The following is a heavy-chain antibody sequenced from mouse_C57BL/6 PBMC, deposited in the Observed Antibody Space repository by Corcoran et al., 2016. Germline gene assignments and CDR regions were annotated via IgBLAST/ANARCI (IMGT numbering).Heavy chain of an antibody. CDR1: GYTFTDYY. J-gene: IGHJ2*01. V-gene: IGHV1-26*01. CDR3: ARFYGDY. Sequence: EVQLQQSGPELVKPGASVKISCKASGYTFTDYYMNWVKQSHGKSLEWIGDINPNNGGTSYIQKFKGKATLTVDKSSSTAYMELRSLTSEDSAVYYCARFYGDYWGQGTTLTVSS. D-gene: IGHD1-1*02. CDR2: INPNNGGT.